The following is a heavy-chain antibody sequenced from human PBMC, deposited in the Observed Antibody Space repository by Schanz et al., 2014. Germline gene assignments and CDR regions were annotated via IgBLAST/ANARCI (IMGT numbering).Heavy chain of an antibody. CDR1: GFTFSSYG. D-gene: IGHD5-12*01. J-gene: IGHJ3*02. CDR3: AGAVATIRADSFDI. V-gene: IGHV3-48*04. CDR2: ISSSSGTI. Sequence: AQLVESGGGVVQPGRSLRLSCAASGFTFSSYGMHWVRQAPGKGLEWVSYISSSSGTIYYADSVKGRFTISRDNAKNSLYLQMNSLRAEDTAVYYCAGAVATIRADSFDIWGQGTMVAVSS.